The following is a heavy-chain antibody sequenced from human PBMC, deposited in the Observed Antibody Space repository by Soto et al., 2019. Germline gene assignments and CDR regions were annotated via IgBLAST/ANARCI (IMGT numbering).Heavy chain of an antibody. CDR3: ARVKGCSNGVCHLGWFGS. CDR1: GGTFSSYA. D-gene: IGHD2-8*01. Sequence: SVKVSCKASGGTFSSYAISWVRQAPGQGLEWMGGIIPIFGTANYAQKFQGRVTITADESTSTAYMELSSLRSEDTAVYYCARVKGCSNGVCHLGWFGSWGQGTLVTVSS. V-gene: IGHV1-69*13. CDR2: IIPIFGTA. J-gene: IGHJ5*01.